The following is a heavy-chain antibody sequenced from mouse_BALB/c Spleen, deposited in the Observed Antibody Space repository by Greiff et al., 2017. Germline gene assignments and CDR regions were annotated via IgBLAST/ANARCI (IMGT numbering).Heavy chain of an antibody. CDR1: GFSLTSYG. D-gene: IGHD4-1*02. V-gene: IGHV2-2*02. J-gene: IGHJ3*01. CDR2: IWSGGST. CDR3: ARATGTWFAY. Sequence: VHLVESGPGLVQPSQSLSITCTVSGFSLTSYGVHWVPQSPGKGLEWLAVIWSGGSTDYNAAFISRLSISKDNSKSQVFFKMNSLQANDTAIYYCARATGTWFAYWGQGTLVTVSA.